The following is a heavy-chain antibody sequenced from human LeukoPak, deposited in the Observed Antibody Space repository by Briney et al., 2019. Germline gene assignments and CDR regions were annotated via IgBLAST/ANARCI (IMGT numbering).Heavy chain of an antibody. CDR3: ARYSSGWYRGEFDY. CDR1: GYSISSGYY. D-gene: IGHD6-19*01. J-gene: IGHJ4*02. Sequence: PSQTLSLTCTVSGYSISSGYYWGWIRQPPGKGLEWIGSIYHSGSTYYNPSLKSRVTISVDTSKNQFSLKLSSVTAADTAVYYCARYSSGWYRGEFDYWGQGTLVTVSS. V-gene: IGHV4-38-2*02. CDR2: IYHSGST.